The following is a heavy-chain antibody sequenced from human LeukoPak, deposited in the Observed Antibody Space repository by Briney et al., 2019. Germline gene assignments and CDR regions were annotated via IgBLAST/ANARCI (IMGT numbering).Heavy chain of an antibody. J-gene: IGHJ4*02. Sequence: EASVKVSCKASGGTFSSYAISWVRQAPGQGLEWMGGIIPIFGTANYAQKFQGRVTITADESTSTAYMELSSLRSEDTAVYYCARDRGYSYGFGYWGQGTLVTVSS. CDR2: IIPIFGTA. V-gene: IGHV1-69*13. D-gene: IGHD5-18*01. CDR1: GGTFSSYA. CDR3: ARDRGYSYGFGY.